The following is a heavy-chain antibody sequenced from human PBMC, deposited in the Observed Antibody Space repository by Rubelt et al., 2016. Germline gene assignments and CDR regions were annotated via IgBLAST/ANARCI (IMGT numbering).Heavy chain of an antibody. V-gene: IGHV3-23*04. CDR1: GFTFSSSW. J-gene: IGHJ4*02. CDR3: SRDVAAGLDY. CDR2: ISGSAGMT. Sequence: EVQLVESGGGLVQPGGSLRLSCAASGFTFSSSWMTWVRQDTRKGLEWVSAISGSAGMTYYSDSVKGRFTISRDNSKNTLYLQMNSLRAEETAVYYCSRDVAAGLDYWGQGTLVTVSS.